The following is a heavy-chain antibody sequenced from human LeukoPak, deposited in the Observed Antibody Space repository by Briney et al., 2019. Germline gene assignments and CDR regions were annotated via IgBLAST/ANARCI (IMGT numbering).Heavy chain of an antibody. V-gene: IGHV1-8*01. CDR1: GYTFTSYD. D-gene: IGHD3-10*01. J-gene: IGHJ4*02. CDR3: ARGWASGSYRKSGFDY. CDR2: MNPSSGNT. Sequence: ASVKVSCKASGYTFTSYDINWVRQATGQGLEWMGWMNPSSGNTGYAQKFQGRVTMTRNTSISTAYMELSSLRSEDTAVYYCARGWASGSYRKSGFDYWGQGTLVTVSS.